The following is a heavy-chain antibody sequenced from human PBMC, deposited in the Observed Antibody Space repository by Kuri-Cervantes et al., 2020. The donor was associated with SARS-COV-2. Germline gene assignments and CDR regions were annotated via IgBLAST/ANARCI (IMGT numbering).Heavy chain of an antibody. Sequence: ASVKVSCKASGYTFTSYYMHWVRQAPGQGLEWMGIINPSGGSTSYAQKFQGRVTMTRDTSTSTVYMELSSLGSEDTAVYYCARADIVVVVAAGGAFDIWGQGTMVTVSS. CDR3: ARADIVVVVAAGGAFDI. D-gene: IGHD2-15*01. V-gene: IGHV1-46*01. J-gene: IGHJ3*02. CDR1: GYTFTSYY. CDR2: INPSGGST.